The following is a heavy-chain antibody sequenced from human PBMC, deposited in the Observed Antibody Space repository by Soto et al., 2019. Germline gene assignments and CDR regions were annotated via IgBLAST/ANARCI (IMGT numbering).Heavy chain of an antibody. CDR2: ISGSGGST. CDR1: GFAFISYA. J-gene: IGHJ4*02. Sequence: PWGSLRLSCAASGFAFISYAINFCRHAPFKWLEWVSAISGSGGSTYYADSVKGRFTISRDNPKNTLYLQMNSLRAEDTAVYYCAKIGYGSGSYYNAFVDYWGQGTLVTVSS. CDR3: AKIGYGSGSYYNAFVDY. D-gene: IGHD3-10*01. V-gene: IGHV3-23*01.